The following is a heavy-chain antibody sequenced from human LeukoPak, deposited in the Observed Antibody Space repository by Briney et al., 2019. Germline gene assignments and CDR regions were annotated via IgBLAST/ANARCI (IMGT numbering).Heavy chain of an antibody. D-gene: IGHD3-10*01. J-gene: IGHJ4*02. CDR1: GGSISSSSYY. CDR3: ARHLYYYGSGIDY. Sequence: SGTLSLTCTVSGGSISSSSYYGGGIRQPPGKGLEWIGSIYYSGSTYYNPSLKSRVTISVDTSKNQFSLKLSSVTAADTAVYYCARHLYYYGSGIDYWGQGTLVTVSS. CDR2: IYYSGST. V-gene: IGHV4-39*01.